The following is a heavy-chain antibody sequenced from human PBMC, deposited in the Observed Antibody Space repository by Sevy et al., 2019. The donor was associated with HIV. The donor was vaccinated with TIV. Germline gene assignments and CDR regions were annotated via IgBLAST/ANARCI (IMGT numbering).Heavy chain of an antibody. V-gene: IGHV4-39*01. CDR2: IYYNGDT. CDR3: ARHRAHHDYADP. Sequence: SETLSLTCSVSGGSISNGDYYWAWIRLHPGKGLEWIGSIYYNGDTYYNPSLKSRVTVSVDMSKNQFSLRLSSVTAADTAIYYCARHRAHHDYADPWGQGTLVTVSS. J-gene: IGHJ5*02. D-gene: IGHD4-17*01. CDR1: GGSISNGDYY.